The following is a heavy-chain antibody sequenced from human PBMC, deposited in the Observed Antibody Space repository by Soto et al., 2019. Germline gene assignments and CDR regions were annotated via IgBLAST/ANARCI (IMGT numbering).Heavy chain of an antibody. J-gene: IGHJ4*02. Sequence: QVQLVESGGGVVQPGRSLRLSCAASGFTFSSYGMHWVRQAPGKGLEWVAVISYDGSNKYYADSVKGRFTNSRDNSKNTLYLQMNSLRAEDTAVYYCAKDLRRYCSGGSCYGIDYWGQGTLVTVSS. CDR3: AKDLRRYCSGGSCYGIDY. CDR1: GFTFSSYG. V-gene: IGHV3-30*18. D-gene: IGHD2-15*01. CDR2: ISYDGSNK.